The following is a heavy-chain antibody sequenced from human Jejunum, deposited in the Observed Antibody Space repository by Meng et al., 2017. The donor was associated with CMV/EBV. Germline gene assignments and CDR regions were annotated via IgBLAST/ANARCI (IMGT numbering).Heavy chain of an antibody. J-gene: IGHJ4*02. CDR2: IYWDDDK. CDR3: AHRPTTGWFFDY. CDR1: GFSLTTSGVC. Sequence: QMCLQESAPTLVKPTQTLTLTCTFSGFSLTTSGVCVGWIRQPPGKALEWLALIYWDDDKRYSPSLKSRLAITKDTSKNQVVLTMTNLDPVDTAIYYCAHRPTTGWFFDYWGQGTLVTVSS. V-gene: IGHV2-5*02. D-gene: IGHD4-11*01.